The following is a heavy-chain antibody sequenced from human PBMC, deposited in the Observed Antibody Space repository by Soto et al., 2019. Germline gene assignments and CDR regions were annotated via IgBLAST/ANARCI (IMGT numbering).Heavy chain of an antibody. V-gene: IGHV3-33*08. CDR1: GFTFSSYG. CDR3: ASFYDSSGYRFDY. D-gene: IGHD3-22*01. Sequence: PGGSLRLSCAASGFTFSSYGMHWVRQAPGKGLEWVAVIWYDGSNKYYADSVKGRFTISRDNSKNTLYLQMNSLRAEDTAVYYCASFYDSSGYRFDYWGQGTLVTVSS. CDR2: IWYDGSNK. J-gene: IGHJ4*02.